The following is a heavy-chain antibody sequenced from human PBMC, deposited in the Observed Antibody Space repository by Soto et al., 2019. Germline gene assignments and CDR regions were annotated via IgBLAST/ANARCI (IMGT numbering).Heavy chain of an antibody. V-gene: IGHV4-31*03. CDR1: GASVSTGAYY. D-gene: IGHD5-18*01. Sequence: SETLSLTCTVSGASVSTGAYYWGWVRQRPGRGLEWIGYVYESGYTYYNMSLKSRLTISLDRSNNQFSLGLTSVTAADTAVYYCVRALRHTAMVYHWFDPWGQGTLVTVFS. CDR2: VYESGYT. J-gene: IGHJ5*02. CDR3: VRALRHTAMVYHWFDP.